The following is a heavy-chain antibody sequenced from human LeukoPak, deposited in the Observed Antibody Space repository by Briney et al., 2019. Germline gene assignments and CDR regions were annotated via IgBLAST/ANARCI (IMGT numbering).Heavy chain of an antibody. CDR3: AKDAVAGSLPLYYFDQ. Sequence: PGGSLRLSCAVSGFTFSSYAMSWVRQAPGKGLEWVSSISDSGGSTYYADSVKGRFTISRDNSKNTLYLQMTSLRAEDTAVYYCAKDAVAGSLPLYYFDQWGQGTLVTVSS. CDR1: GFTFSSYA. D-gene: IGHD6-19*01. CDR2: ISDSGGST. V-gene: IGHV3-23*01. J-gene: IGHJ4*02.